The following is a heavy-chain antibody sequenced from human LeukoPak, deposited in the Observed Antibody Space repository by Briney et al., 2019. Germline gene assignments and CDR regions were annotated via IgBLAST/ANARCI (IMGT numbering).Heavy chain of an antibody. D-gene: IGHD4-17*01. CDR3: AKPTYGDYGLDS. J-gene: IGHJ4*02. CDR1: GFTFSSYG. CDR2: ITGSGSST. Sequence: GGSLRLSCAASGFTFSSYGMHWVRQAPGKGLKWVSCITGSGSSTYYADSVKGRFTISRDNSKNTVYLQMNSLRAEDTAVYYCAKPTYGDYGLDSWGQGTLVTVSS. V-gene: IGHV3-NL1*01.